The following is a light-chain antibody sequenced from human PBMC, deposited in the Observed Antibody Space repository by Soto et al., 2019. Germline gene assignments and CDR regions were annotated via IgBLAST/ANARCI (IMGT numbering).Light chain of an antibody. CDR2: GAS. J-gene: IGKJ2*01. Sequence: EIVLTQSPATLSLSPGERATLACRASQSVSSYLAWFQQKPGQAPRLLIYGASTRATGIPARFSGSGSGTDFTLTISSLEPEDLAVYYCQQRSNWPRTFGQGTKVEI. CDR3: QQRSNWPRT. CDR1: QSVSSY. V-gene: IGKV3-11*01.